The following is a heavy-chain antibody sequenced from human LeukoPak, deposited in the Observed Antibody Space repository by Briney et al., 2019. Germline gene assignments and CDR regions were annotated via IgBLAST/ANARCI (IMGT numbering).Heavy chain of an antibody. J-gene: IGHJ3*02. CDR1: GFTLDDYG. V-gene: IGHV3-9*01. Sequence: GRSLRLSCAASGFTLDDYGMHWVRQAPGKGLEWVSGISWNSVSIGYADSVKGRFTISRDNAKNSLYLQMSSLRAEDTAVYYCARDIVGSTADAFGIWGQGTMVTVSS. D-gene: IGHD1-26*01. CDR3: ARDIVGSTADAFGI. CDR2: ISWNSVSI.